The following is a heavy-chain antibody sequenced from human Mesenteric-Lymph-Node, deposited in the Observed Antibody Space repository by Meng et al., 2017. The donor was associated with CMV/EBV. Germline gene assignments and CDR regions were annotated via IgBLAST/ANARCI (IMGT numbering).Heavy chain of an antibody. V-gene: IGHV3-23*01. CDR1: GFTFSNCA. Sequence: GESLKISCAASGFTFSNCAMSWVRQAPGKGLEWVSVTSGSGGSTYYADSVKGRFTISRDNSKNTLYLQMNSLRAEDTAVYYCARDRADCSSTSCELDYWGQGTLVTVSS. CDR2: TSGSGGST. CDR3: ARDRADCSSTSCELDY. D-gene: IGHD2-2*01. J-gene: IGHJ4*02.